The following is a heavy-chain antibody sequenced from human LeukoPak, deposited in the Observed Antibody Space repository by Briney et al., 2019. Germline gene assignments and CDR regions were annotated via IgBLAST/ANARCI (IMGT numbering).Heavy chain of an antibody. D-gene: IGHD3-22*01. Sequence: GGSLRLSCAVSGITLSNYGMSWVRQTPRKGLEWVAGISGSGGSTSYADSVKGRFTISRDNPKNTLYLEMNSLRAEDTAVYFCAKRGVVIRVILVGFHKEAYYFDSWGQGALVTVSS. V-gene: IGHV3-23*01. CDR1: GITLSNYG. CDR3: AKRGVVIRVILVGFHKEAYYFDS. J-gene: IGHJ4*02. CDR2: ISGSGGST.